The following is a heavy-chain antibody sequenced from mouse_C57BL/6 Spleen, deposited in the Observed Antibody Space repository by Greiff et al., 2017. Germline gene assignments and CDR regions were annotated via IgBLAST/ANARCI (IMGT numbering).Heavy chain of an antibody. Sequence: EVHLVESGGGLVKPGGSLKLSCAASGFTFSDYGMHWVRQAPEKGLEWVAYISSGSSTIYYADTVKGRFTISRDNAKNTLFLQMTSLRSEDTAMYYCADYYGSSRFAYWGQGTLVTVSA. V-gene: IGHV5-17*01. J-gene: IGHJ3*01. CDR2: ISSGSSTI. CDR3: ADYYGSSRFAY. CDR1: GFTFSDYG. D-gene: IGHD1-1*01.